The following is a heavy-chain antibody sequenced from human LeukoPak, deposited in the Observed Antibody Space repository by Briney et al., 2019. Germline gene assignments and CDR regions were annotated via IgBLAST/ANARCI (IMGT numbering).Heavy chain of an antibody. CDR3: SRNGLVDFDY. Sequence: GGSLRLSCTTSGFAFDDFAMSWVRQPAGKGLEWVGFIRRRAYGGAAEYAASVKGRFIISRNDSKGIAYLQMNSLKTEDTAVYYCSRNGLVDFDYWGQGSRVIVSP. CDR2: IRRRAYGGAA. V-gene: IGHV3-49*04. CDR1: GFAFDDFA. J-gene: IGHJ4*02.